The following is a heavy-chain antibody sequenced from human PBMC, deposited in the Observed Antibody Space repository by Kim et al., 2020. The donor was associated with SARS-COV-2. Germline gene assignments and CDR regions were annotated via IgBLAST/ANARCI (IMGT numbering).Heavy chain of an antibody. D-gene: IGHD3-22*01. CDR3: ARDRRYYYDGSGYFDY. Sequence: SVKGRFTISRDNSKNTLYLQMNSLRAEDTAVYYCARDRRYYYDGSGYFDYWGQGTLVTVSS. J-gene: IGHJ4*02. V-gene: IGHV3-30*07.